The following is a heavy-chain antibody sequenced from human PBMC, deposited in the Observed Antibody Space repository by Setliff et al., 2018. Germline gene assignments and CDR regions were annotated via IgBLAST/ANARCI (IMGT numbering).Heavy chain of an antibody. D-gene: IGHD6-19*01. J-gene: IGHJ6*03. CDR1: GASVSSHY. CDR3: VRTDYSDGRYSMDV. CDR2: ISYSGNT. Sequence: SETLSLTCNVSGASVSSHYWDWIRQPPGKGLEWIGFISYSGNTYYNPSLKSRVTISVDKSTNQFSLKLNSVTAADTAVYYCVRTDYSDGRYSMDVWGKGTTVTVSS. V-gene: IGHV4-59*02.